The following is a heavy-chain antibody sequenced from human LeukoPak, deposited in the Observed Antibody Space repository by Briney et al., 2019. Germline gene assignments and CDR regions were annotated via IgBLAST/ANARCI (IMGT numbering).Heavy chain of an antibody. CDR2: ISGYNGNT. Sequence: ASVKVSCKASGYTFTNYGIDWGRQAPGQGLEWMGWISGYNGNTNYAQKLQGRVTMTTDTSTTTAYMELRSLRSDDTAVYYCARSTYYYDSSGYCDYWGQGTLVTVSS. CDR3: ARSTYYYDSSGYCDY. CDR1: GYTFTNYG. V-gene: IGHV1-18*01. D-gene: IGHD3-22*01. J-gene: IGHJ4*02.